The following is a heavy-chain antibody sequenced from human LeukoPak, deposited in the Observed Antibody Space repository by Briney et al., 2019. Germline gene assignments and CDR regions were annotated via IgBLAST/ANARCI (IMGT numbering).Heavy chain of an antibody. V-gene: IGHV3-66*01. CDR1: GFGFSDSY. J-gene: IGHJ5*02. D-gene: IGHD2-15*01. CDR2: IYSGGST. Sequence: GGSLRLSCVVSGFGFSDSYMTWIRQTPGKGLEWVSVIYSGGSTYYADSVKGRFTISRDNSKNTLYLQMNSLRAEDTAVYYCARDRSRSASWGQGTLVTVSS. CDR3: ARDRSRSAS.